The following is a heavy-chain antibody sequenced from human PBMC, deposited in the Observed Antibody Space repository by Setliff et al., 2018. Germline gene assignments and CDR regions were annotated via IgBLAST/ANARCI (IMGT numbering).Heavy chain of an antibody. Sequence: ASVKVSCKASAHIFTNHYIHWIRQAPGQGLEWMGWISPNSGNTMYAQKFQTRVTMTRDTSISTAYLDLTSLRSDDTAIYYCARDSTGSDLYEFQYMDVWGKGTPVTVSS. V-gene: IGHV1-2*02. CDR1: AHIFTNHY. D-gene: IGHD1-26*01. J-gene: IGHJ6*03. CDR3: ARDSTGSDLYEFQYMDV. CDR2: ISPNSGNT.